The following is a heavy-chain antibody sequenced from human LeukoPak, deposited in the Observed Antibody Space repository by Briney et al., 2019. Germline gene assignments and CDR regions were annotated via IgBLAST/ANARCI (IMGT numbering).Heavy chain of an antibody. Sequence: GASVKVSCKASGYSFTSYAMHWVRQAPGQRLEWMGWINAGNGNTKYSQKFQGRVTITRDTSASTAHMELSSLRSEDTAVYYCARDLSCSSTSCYEFSAYYGMDVWGKGTTVTVSS. D-gene: IGHD2-2*01. CDR1: GYSFTSYA. V-gene: IGHV1-3*01. CDR2: INAGNGNT. J-gene: IGHJ6*04. CDR3: ARDLSCSSTSCYEFSAYYGMDV.